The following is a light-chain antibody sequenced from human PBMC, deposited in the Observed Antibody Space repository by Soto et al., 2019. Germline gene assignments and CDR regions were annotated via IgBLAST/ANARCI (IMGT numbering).Light chain of an antibody. V-gene: IGLV3-21*02. CDR3: QVWDSSSDLV. CDR2: DDS. Sequence: SYELTQPPSVSVAPGQTARITCGGNNIGSKSVHWYQQKPGQAPVLVVYDDSDRPSGFPERFSGSHSGNTATLTISRVQAGDEADYYCQVWDSSSDLVFGGGPKLTVL. CDR1: NIGSKS. J-gene: IGLJ2*01.